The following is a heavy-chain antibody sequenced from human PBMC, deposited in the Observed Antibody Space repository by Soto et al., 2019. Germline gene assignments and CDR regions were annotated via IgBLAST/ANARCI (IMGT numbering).Heavy chain of an antibody. CDR3: ARDPSTIAVAGDAFDI. J-gene: IGHJ3*02. CDR1: GFTFSSYS. CDR2: ISSSSSTI. V-gene: IGHV3-48*01. Sequence: GGSLILSCAASGFTFSSYSMNWVRQAPGKGLEWVSYISSSSSTIYYADSVKGRFTISRDNAKNSLYLQMNSLRAEDTAVYYCARDPSTIAVAGDAFDIWGQGTMVTVSS. D-gene: IGHD6-19*01.